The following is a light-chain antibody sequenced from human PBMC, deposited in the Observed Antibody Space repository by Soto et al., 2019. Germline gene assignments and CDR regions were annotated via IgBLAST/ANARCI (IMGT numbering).Light chain of an antibody. V-gene: IGKV1-5*01. Sequence: IQMTEPPPNLAPSCGARGNITYQASQSISVWLAWYQQKPGKAPQVLIWDASSLQRGVPSRFSGSGSGTEFTLTISSLQPDDFATYYCQQYNNYATWTFGQGTKVDIK. CDR2: DAS. J-gene: IGKJ1*01. CDR3: QQYNNYATWT. CDR1: QSISVW.